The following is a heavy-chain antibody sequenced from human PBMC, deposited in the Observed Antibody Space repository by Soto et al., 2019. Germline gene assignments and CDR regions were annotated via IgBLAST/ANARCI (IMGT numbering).Heavy chain of an antibody. J-gene: IGHJ3*01. Sequence: GESLKISCKGSGYTFTNYWIGWVRQMPGKGLEWVGIIYPGDSDTRYSPSFQGQVTISADNSITTAYLQWRSLKASDTAMFYCASIVRPTTMHRHVFEVWGQGTLVTVS. V-gene: IGHV5-51*01. CDR2: IYPGDSDT. CDR3: ASIVRPTTMHRHVFEV. CDR1: GYTFTNYW. D-gene: IGHD5-18*01.